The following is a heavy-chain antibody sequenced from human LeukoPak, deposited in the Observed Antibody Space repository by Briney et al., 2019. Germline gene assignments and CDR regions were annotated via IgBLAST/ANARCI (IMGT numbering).Heavy chain of an antibody. Sequence: GGSLRLSCTASGFIFSSYAMSWVRQAPGKGLEWVSGISGSGNSTDYADYVKGRFTISRDNSKNTLSLQMNSLRAEDTAVYYCAKAPYGGSYFAHFDSWGQGTLVTVSS. CDR2: ISGSGNST. J-gene: IGHJ4*02. CDR3: AKAPYGGSYFAHFDS. D-gene: IGHD1-26*01. CDR1: GFIFSSYA. V-gene: IGHV3-23*01.